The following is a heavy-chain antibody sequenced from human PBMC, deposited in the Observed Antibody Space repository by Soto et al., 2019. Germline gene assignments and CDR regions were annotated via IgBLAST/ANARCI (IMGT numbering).Heavy chain of an antibody. CDR1: GVAFSKYG. CDR2: ISYDGSNK. CDR3: AKDNGSGCDWLRVGDVSVI. D-gene: IGHD5-12*01. J-gene: IGHJ3*02. Sequence: GGDVRLSSAASGVAFSKYGMRWVRQAPGKGLERVAVISYDGSNKYYADSVKGRLTISIDNSKNTLYLQMNSLRGEDTAVYYCAKDNGSGCDWLRVGDVSVIWGQGTMVTVSS. V-gene: IGHV3-30*18.